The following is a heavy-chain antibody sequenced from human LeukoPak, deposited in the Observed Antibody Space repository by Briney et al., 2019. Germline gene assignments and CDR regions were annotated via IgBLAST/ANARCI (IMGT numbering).Heavy chain of an antibody. J-gene: IGHJ4*02. Sequence: SETLSLTCTVSGGSISSSSYYWGWIRQPPGKGLEWIGSIYYSGSTNYNPSLKSRVTISVDTSKNQFSLKLSSVTAADTAVYYCARVGIAALNTHYYDSSGYYYFDYWGQGTLVTVSS. CDR3: ARVGIAALNTHYYDSSGYYYFDY. CDR1: GGSISSSSYY. V-gene: IGHV4-39*07. CDR2: IYYSGST. D-gene: IGHD3-22*01.